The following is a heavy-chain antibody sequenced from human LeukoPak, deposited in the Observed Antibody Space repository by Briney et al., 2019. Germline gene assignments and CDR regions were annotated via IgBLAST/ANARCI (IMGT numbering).Heavy chain of an antibody. Sequence: SETLSLTCTVSGGSISSYYWSWIRQPQGKGLEWIGYIYYSGSTNYNPSLKSRVTISVDTSKNQFSLKLSSVTAADTAVYYCARVSLGTGTTAYYYYMDVWGKGTTVTVSS. D-gene: IGHD3-16*02. CDR3: ARVSLGTGTTAYYYYMDV. CDR1: GGSISSYY. V-gene: IGHV4-59*01. J-gene: IGHJ6*03. CDR2: IYYSGST.